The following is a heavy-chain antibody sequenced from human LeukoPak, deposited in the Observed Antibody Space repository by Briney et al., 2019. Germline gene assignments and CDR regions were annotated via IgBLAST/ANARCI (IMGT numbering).Heavy chain of an antibody. D-gene: IGHD5-18*01. CDR1: GVSCSGYY. CDR3: ARGQIQLWLSWWYAFDI. V-gene: IGHV4-34*01. J-gene: IGHJ3*02. CDR2: INHSGTT. Sequence: SETLSLTCAVYGVSCSGYYWIWIGQPPGKERVGRGEINHSGTTNYNPSLKSRVTMSVDTSKNQFSLKLSSVTAADTAVYYCARGQIQLWLSWWYAFDIWGQGTMVTVSS.